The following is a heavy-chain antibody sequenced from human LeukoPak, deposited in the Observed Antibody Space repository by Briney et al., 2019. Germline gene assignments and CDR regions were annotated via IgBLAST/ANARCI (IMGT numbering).Heavy chain of an antibody. CDR3: ARSQAAAGTDYFDF. D-gene: IGHD6-13*01. CDR2: IYTSGST. J-gene: IGHJ4*02. V-gene: IGHV4-4*07. Sequence: SETLSLTCTVSGGSISIYYWSWIRQPAGKGLEWIGRIYTSGSTNYNPSLKSRVTMSLDTSKNQFSLKLSSVTAADTAVYYCARSQAAAGTDYFDFWGQGTLVTVSS. CDR1: GGSISIYY.